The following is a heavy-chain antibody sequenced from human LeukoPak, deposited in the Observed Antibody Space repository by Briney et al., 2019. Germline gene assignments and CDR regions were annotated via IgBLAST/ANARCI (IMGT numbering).Heavy chain of an antibody. CDR1: GISFSRYP. J-gene: IGHJ1*01. V-gene: IGHV3-30-3*01. CDR2: ISYDGTTK. Sequence: GRSLRLSCATSGISFSRYPMHWVRQAPGKGLEWLAIISYDGTTKYYADSVKDRFTISRDNSKNTLYLQMNSLTVEDTAIYYCARDTQELVWGYFQYWGQGTLVTVSS. CDR3: ARDTQELVWGYFQY. D-gene: IGHD6-13*01.